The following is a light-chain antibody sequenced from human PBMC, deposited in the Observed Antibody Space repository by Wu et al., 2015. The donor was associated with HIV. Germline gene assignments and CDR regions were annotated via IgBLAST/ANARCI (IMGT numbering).Light chain of an antibody. V-gene: IGKV3-20*01. CDR2: GAS. CDR3: QQYGTSGWT. J-gene: IGKJ1*01. Sequence: EILMTQSPATLSVSPGERATLSCRASQTVSSSYLVWYQQKRGQAPRLLIYGASSRATGIPDRFSGSGSGTDFTLTISRLEPEDFAVYYCQQYGTSGWTFGQGTKVEIK. CDR1: QTVSSSY.